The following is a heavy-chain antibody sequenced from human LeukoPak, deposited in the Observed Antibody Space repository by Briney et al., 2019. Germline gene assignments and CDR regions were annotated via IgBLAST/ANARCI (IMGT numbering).Heavy chain of an antibody. CDR1: GFTFSSYW. V-gene: IGHV3-23*01. CDR3: AKYCGYSSSWYKLGLDY. J-gene: IGHJ4*02. Sequence: PGGSLRLSCAASGFTFSSYWMSWVRQAPGKGLEWVSAISSSGGSTYYADSVKGRFTISRDNSKNTLYLQMNSLRAEDTAVYYCAKYCGYSSSWYKLGLDYWGQGTLVTVST. D-gene: IGHD6-13*01. CDR2: ISSSGGST.